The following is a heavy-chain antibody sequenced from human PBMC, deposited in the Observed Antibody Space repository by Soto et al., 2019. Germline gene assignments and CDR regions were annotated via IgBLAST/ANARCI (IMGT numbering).Heavy chain of an antibody. CDR2: INHSGSC. D-gene: IGHD2-2*01. CDR1: GGSFSGYD. CDR3: GRVYTVVVPSAIDY. V-gene: IGHV4-34*01. Sequence: SETLSLTCAVYGGSFSGYDWSWIRQPPGKGLEWIGEINHSGSCNYNPSLKSRGTISVDTSKNQFSLKQRSVTAAEAAACYCGRVYTVVVPSAIDYWGQGTPVIVSS. J-gene: IGHJ4*02.